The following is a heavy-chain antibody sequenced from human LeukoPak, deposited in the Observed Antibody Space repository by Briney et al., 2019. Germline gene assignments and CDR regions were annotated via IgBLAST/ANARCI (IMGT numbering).Heavy chain of an antibody. CDR1: GYTFTSYA. V-gene: IGHV7-4-1*02. D-gene: IGHD3-3*01. Sequence: ASVKVSCKASGYTFTSYAMNWVRQAPGQGLEWMGWINTNTGNPTYAQGFTGRFVFSLDTSVSTAYLQISSLKAEDTAVYYCARVGYDFWSGYYTVYDWFDPWGQGTLVTVSS. CDR3: ARVGYDFWSGYYTVYDWFDP. J-gene: IGHJ5*02. CDR2: INTNTGNP.